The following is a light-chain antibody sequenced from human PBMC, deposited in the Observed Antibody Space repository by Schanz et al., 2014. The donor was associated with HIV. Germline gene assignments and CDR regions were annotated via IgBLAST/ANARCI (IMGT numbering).Light chain of an antibody. J-gene: IGKJ4*01. CDR1: QSVSSY. CDR2: DSS. V-gene: IGKV3-11*01. CDR3: QHRSNWPLT. Sequence: EIVMTQSPATLSVSPGERATLSCRASQSVSSYLVWYQQKPGQPPRLLIYDSSNRAAGIPARFSGSGSGTDFTLTISSLEPEDFAVYYCQHRSNWPLTFGGGTKVEIK.